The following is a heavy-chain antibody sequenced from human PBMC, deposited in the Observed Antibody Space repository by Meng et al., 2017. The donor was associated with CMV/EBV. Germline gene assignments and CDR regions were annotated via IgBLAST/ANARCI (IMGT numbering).Heavy chain of an antibody. Sequence: QVQLAVWGGGVWKLSETLSRLCADYGGSFSGYYWSWLRQPPGKGLEWIGEINHSGSTNYNPSLKSRVTISVDTSKNQFSLKLSSVTAADTAVYYCARGLWFGELSPFDYWGQGTLVTVSS. CDR2: INHSGST. D-gene: IGHD3-10*01. CDR3: ARGLWFGELSPFDY. CDR1: GGSFSGYY. J-gene: IGHJ4*02. V-gene: IGHV4-34*01.